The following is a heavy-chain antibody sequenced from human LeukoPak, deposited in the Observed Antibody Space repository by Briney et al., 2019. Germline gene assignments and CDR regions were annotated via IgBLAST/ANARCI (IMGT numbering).Heavy chain of an antibody. CDR1: GFTFSSYA. J-gene: IGHJ4*02. V-gene: IGHV3-23*01. CDR2: ISGSGGST. CDR3: AKAPQYCSSTSCYTVYDY. Sequence: GGSLRLSCAASGFTFSSYAMSWVRQAPGKGLEWVSAISGSGGSTYYADSVKGRFTISRDNSKNTLYLQMNSLRAEDTAVYYCAKAPQYCSSTSCYTVYDYWGQGTLVTVSS. D-gene: IGHD2-2*02.